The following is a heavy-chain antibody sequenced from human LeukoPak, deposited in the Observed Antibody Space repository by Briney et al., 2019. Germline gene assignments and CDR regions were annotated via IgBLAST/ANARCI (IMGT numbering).Heavy chain of an antibody. V-gene: IGHV4-34*01. Sequence: SETLSLTCAVYGGSFSNYYRSWIRQPPGKGLEWIGEINHSGSTYYNPSLKSRVTISVDTSKNQFSLKLSSVTAADTAVYYCARGRRYSSGWPAPYYYMDVWGKGTTVTVSS. CDR2: INHSGST. CDR3: ARGRRYSSGWPAPYYYMDV. CDR1: GGSFSNYY. D-gene: IGHD6-19*01. J-gene: IGHJ6*03.